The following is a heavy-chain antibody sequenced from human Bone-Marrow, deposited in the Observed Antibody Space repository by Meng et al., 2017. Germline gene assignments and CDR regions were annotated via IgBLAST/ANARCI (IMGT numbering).Heavy chain of an antibody. Sequence: GESLKISCAASGFTVSSNYMSWVRQAPGKGLEWVSVIYSCGSTYYADSVKGRFTISRDNSKNTLYLQMNSLRAEDTAVYYCARDAGYCSSTSCYVRQQLVHAFDIWGQGKMV. CDR1: GFTVSSNY. D-gene: IGHD2-2*03. J-gene: IGHJ3*02. CDR3: ARDAGYCSSTSCYVRQQLVHAFDI. V-gene: IGHV3-66*03. CDR2: IYSCGST.